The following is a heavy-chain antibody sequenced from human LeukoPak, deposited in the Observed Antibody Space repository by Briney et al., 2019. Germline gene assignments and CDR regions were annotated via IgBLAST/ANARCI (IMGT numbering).Heavy chain of an antibody. CDR1: GFTFSSYA. J-gene: IGHJ6*02. CDR2: IRNSGSDT. D-gene: IGHD3-3*01. CDR3: AKTSYYDFWSGRPHYYYYGMDV. Sequence: GGSLRLSCAASGFTFSSYAMSWVRQAPGKGLKWVSAIRNSGSDTYYPDSVKGRFTISRDNSKNTLYLQMNSLRAEGTAVYYCAKTSYYDFWSGRPHYYYYGMDVWGQGTTVTVSS. V-gene: IGHV3-23*01.